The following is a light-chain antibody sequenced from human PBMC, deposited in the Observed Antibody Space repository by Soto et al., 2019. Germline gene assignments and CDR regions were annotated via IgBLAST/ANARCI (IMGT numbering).Light chain of an antibody. V-gene: IGLV1-40*01. CDR1: NSNLGAHYD. J-gene: IGLJ3*02. Sequence: QSVLTQPPSVSGAPGQRVTISCTGGNSNLGAHYDAHWYQHLPGTAPKLLIYNSNTRPSGVPDRFSGSKSGTSASLAITGLQAEDEADYYCQSYDTSLSAWVFGGGTKLTVL. CDR3: QSYDTSLSAWV. CDR2: NSN.